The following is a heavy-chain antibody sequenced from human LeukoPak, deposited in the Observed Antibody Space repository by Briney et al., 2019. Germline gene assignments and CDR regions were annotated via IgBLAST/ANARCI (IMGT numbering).Heavy chain of an antibody. D-gene: IGHD7-27*01. J-gene: IGHJ4*02. Sequence: PSETLSLTCAVYGGPFSGYYWSWIRQPPGKGLEWIGEINHSGSTNYNPSLKSRVTISVDTSKNQFSLKLSSVTAADTAVYYCARAMGNFDYWGQGTLVTVSS. CDR2: INHSGST. CDR3: ARAMGNFDY. CDR1: GGPFSGYY. V-gene: IGHV4-34*01.